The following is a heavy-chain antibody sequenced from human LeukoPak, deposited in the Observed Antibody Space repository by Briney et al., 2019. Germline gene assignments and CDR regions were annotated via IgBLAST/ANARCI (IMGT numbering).Heavy chain of an antibody. J-gene: IGHJ6*03. V-gene: IGHV1-8*01. D-gene: IGHD3-22*01. CDR2: MNPNSGNT. CDR1: GYTFTSYD. Sequence: ASVKVSCKASGYTFTSYDINWVRQATGQGLEWMGWMNPNSGNTGYAQKFQGRVTMTRNTSISTAYMELSSLRSEDTAVYYCARAVKMIVVVKFNYYYYMDVWGKGTTVTISS. CDR3: ARAVKMIVVVKFNYYYYMDV.